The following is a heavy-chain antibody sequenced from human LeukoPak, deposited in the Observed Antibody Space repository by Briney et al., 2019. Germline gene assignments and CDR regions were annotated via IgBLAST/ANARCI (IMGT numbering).Heavy chain of an antibody. V-gene: IGHV3-7*01. CDR3: ARDLLINGLCSGGSCYSRYYYYYGMDV. Sequence: GGSLRLSCAASGFTFSSYWMSWVRQAPGKGLEWVANIKQDGSEKYYVDSVKGRLTISRDNAKNSLYLQMNSLRAEDTAVYYCARDLLINGLCSGGSCYSRYYYYYGMDVWGQGTTVTVSS. D-gene: IGHD2-15*01. CDR1: GFTFSSYW. J-gene: IGHJ6*02. CDR2: IKQDGSEK.